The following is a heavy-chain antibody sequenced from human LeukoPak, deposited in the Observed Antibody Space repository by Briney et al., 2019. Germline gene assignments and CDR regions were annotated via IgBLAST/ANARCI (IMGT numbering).Heavy chain of an antibody. CDR1: GYTFTSYA. CDR2: INTNTGNP. Sequence: ASVKVSCKASGYTFTSYAMNWVRQAPGQGLEWMGWINTNTGNPTYAQGFTGRFVFSLDTSVSTAYPQICSLEAEDTAVYYCARDQYITMVRGVISYWGQGTLVTVSS. V-gene: IGHV7-4-1*01. CDR3: ARDQYITMVRGVISY. J-gene: IGHJ4*02. D-gene: IGHD3-10*01.